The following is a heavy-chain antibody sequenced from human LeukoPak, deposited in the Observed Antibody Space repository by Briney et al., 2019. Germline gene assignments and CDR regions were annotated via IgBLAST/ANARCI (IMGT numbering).Heavy chain of an antibody. V-gene: IGHV4-4*09. Sequence: KPSETLSLTCTVSGGSISSYYWSWIRQPPGKGLEWIGYIYTSGSTNYSPSLKSRVTISVDTSKNQFSLKLSSVTAADTAMYFSARHHWSTWYVDSAFDIWGQGTVVTVSS. J-gene: IGHJ3*02. CDR1: GGSISSYY. CDR3: ARHHWSTWYVDSAFDI. CDR2: IYTSGST. D-gene: IGHD6-13*01.